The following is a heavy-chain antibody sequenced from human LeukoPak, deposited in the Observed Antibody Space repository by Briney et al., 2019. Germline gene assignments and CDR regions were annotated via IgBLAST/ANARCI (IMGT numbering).Heavy chain of an antibody. CDR3: AKVVSSWSDAFDI. Sequence: GGSLRLSCAASGFTFSSYSMNWVRQAPGKGLEWVSYISSSSSTIYYADSVKGRFTISRDNAKNSLYLQMNSLRAEDTAVYYCAKVVSSWSDAFDIWGQGTMVTVSS. CDR2: ISSSSSTI. V-gene: IGHV3-48*04. CDR1: GFTFSSYS. D-gene: IGHD6-13*01. J-gene: IGHJ3*02.